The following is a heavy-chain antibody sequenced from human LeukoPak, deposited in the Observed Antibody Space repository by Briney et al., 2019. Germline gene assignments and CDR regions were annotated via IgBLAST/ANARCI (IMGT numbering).Heavy chain of an antibody. D-gene: IGHD2-21*01. J-gene: IGHJ4*02. Sequence: GESLRLACVGSGFTFRSHAMSWVRQAPEKGLEFVSGIYENGGTTYYADSVKGRFSISRDNSKNTLYLQMDSLRGEDTAVYYCAKDFRIGYSAHFDYWGQGALVTVSS. CDR2: IYENGGTT. V-gene: IGHV3-23*01. CDR1: GFTFRSHA. CDR3: AKDFRIGYSAHFDY.